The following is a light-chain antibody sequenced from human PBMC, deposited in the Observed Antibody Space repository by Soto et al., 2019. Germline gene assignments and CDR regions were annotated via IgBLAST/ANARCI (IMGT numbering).Light chain of an antibody. CDR2: DVN. J-gene: IGLJ2*01. CDR1: SSDVGTYNH. V-gene: IGLV2-11*01. CDR3: SSYAGNYSVV. Sequence: QSALTQPRSVSGSPGQSVTISCTGTSSDVGTYNHVSWYQQHPGKAPKVMIYDVNTRSSTVPDRFSGSKSGNTSSLTISGLEAEDEADYYCSSYAGNYSVVFGGGTKVTVL.